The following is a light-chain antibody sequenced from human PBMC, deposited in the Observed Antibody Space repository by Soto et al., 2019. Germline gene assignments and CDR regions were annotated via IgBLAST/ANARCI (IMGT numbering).Light chain of an antibody. CDR3: QQSGSSPPIT. J-gene: IGKJ4*01. V-gene: IGKV3-20*01. CDR2: GAS. Sequence: EIVLTQSPGTLSLSPGERATLSCRASQSVRSSYLAWYQQKPGQAPRLLIYGASSRATGIPDRFSGSGSGTDFTLTISRLEPEDFAVYYCQQSGSSPPITFGGGTKVDMK. CDR1: QSVRSSY.